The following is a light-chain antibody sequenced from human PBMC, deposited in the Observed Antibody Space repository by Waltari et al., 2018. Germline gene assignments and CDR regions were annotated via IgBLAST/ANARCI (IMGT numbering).Light chain of an antibody. J-gene: IGLJ3*02. CDR1: GSNIGAGYD. Sequence: QSVLTQPPSVSGAPGQKVTISCTGSGSNIGAGYDVHWYRQLPGTAPKLLIYGNSSRPSGVPDRFSASKSGTSASLAITGLQAEDEATYYGQSYDSSLSGLWVFGGGTKVTVL. CDR3: QSYDSSLSGLWV. V-gene: IGLV1-40*01. CDR2: GNS.